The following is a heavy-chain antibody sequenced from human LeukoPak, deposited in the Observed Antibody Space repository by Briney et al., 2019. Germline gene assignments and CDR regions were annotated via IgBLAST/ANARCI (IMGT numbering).Heavy chain of an antibody. J-gene: IGHJ5*02. CDR3: ARYSGSFPGWLDP. Sequence: GGSLRLSCAASGLTFSSSWMNWIRQAPGKGPEWLANINPAGSQKDYVASVKGRFTISRDNAKDSVFLQMNNLRAEDTAVYYCARYSGSFPGWLDPWGPGTLVTVSS. CDR2: INPAGSQK. V-gene: IGHV3-7*01. CDR1: GLTFSSSW. D-gene: IGHD1-26*01.